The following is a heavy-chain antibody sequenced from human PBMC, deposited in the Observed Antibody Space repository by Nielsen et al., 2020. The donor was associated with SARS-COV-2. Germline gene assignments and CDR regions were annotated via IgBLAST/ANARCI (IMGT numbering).Heavy chain of an antibody. D-gene: IGHD1-20*01. CDR1: GFPFSSYE. V-gene: IGHV3-23*01. J-gene: IGHJ4*02. CDR2: ISASAGT. Sequence: GSLRLSCAASGFPFSSYEMNWVRQAPGKALEWVSSISASAGTFYADSVKGQFIISRDNSKNTLYLQMNSLRAEDTAVYYCAINWNLDYWGQGTLVTVSS. CDR3: AINWNLDY.